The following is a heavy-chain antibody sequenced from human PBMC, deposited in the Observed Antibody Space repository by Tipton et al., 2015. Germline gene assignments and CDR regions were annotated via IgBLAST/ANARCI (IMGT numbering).Heavy chain of an antibody. CDR1: GDSVSSGGYY. V-gene: IGHV4-31*03. CDR3: ARVPFDYFDY. CDR2: SYYSGST. Sequence: TLSLTCTVSGDSVSSGGYYWSWSRQHPGKGLEWLGYSYYSGSTYYNPSLKSRLTMSVAMSKNQFSLKLGSVTAADTAVYYCARVPFDYFDYWGQGILVTVSS. J-gene: IGHJ4*02.